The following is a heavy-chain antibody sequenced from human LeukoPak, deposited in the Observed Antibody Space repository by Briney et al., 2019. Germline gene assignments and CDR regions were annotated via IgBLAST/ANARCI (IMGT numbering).Heavy chain of an antibody. D-gene: IGHD6-13*01. V-gene: IGHV3-23*01. J-gene: IGHJ4*02. Sequence: GGSLRRSCAASGFTLSSYAMSWVRQAPGKGLEWVSAISGSGDSTYYGDSVKGRFTISRDNSKNTLYLQMNSLRAEDTAAYYCAKTRPLDSSSWSHGDYWGQGTLVTVSS. CDR2: ISGSGDST. CDR1: GFTLSSYA. CDR3: AKTRPLDSSSWSHGDY.